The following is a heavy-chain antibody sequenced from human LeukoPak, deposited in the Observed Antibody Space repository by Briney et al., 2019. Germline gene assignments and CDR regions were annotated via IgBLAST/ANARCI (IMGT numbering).Heavy chain of an antibody. CDR2: INPNSGGT. J-gene: IGHJ4*02. D-gene: IGHD3-22*01. CDR1: GYTFTGYY. Sequence: GASVKVSCKASGYTFTGYYMHWVRQAPGQGLEWMGWINPNSGGTNYAQKFQGRVTMTRDTSISTAYMELSRLRSDDTAVYYCARLARSSGYYYYFDYWGQGTLVTVSS. CDR3: ARLARSSGYYYYFDY. V-gene: IGHV1-2*02.